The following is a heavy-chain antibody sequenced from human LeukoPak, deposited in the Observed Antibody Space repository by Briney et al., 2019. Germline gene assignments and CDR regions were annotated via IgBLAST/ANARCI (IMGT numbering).Heavy chain of an antibody. V-gene: IGHV1-58*02. J-gene: IGHJ6*02. D-gene: IGHD2-15*01. CDR1: GFTFTSSA. CDR2: IVVGSGNT. Sequence: SVKVSCKASGFTFTSSAMQWVRQARGQRLEWIGWIVVGSGNTNYAQKFQERVTITRDMSTSTAYMELSSLRSEDTAVYYCAAAVVVGYYYYGMDVWGQGTTVTVSS. CDR3: AAAVVVGYYYYGMDV.